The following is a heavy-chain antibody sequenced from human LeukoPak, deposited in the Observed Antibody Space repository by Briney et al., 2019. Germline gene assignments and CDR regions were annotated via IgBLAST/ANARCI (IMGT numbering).Heavy chain of an antibody. CDR3: AKVPHLYYGSGSYQLDY. J-gene: IGHJ4*02. Sequence: GSLRLSCAASGFTVSSNYMSWVRQAPGKGLEWVSVIYSGGSTYYADSVKGRFTVSRDNSKKALYLQMNSLRADDTAVYYCAKVPHLYYGSGSYQLDYWGQGTLVTVSS. D-gene: IGHD3-10*01. CDR1: GFTVSSNY. V-gene: IGHV3-53*01. CDR2: IYSGGST.